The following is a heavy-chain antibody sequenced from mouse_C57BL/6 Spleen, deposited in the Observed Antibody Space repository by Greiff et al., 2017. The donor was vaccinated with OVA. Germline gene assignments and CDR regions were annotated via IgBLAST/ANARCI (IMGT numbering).Heavy chain of an antibody. CDR2: IDPSDSYT. Sequence: QVQLQQPGAELVMPGASVKLSCKASGYTFTSYWMHWVKQRPGQGLEWIGEIDPSDSYTNYNQKFKGKSTLTVDKSSSTAYMQLSSLTSEDSAVYYCARGNANGDYWGQGTTLTVSS. V-gene: IGHV1-69*01. J-gene: IGHJ2*01. CDR3: ARGNANGDY. D-gene: IGHD4-1*01. CDR1: GYTFTSYW.